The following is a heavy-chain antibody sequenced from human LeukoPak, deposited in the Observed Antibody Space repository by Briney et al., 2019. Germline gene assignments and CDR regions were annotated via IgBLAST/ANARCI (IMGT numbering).Heavy chain of an antibody. CDR2: ISAYNGNT. CDR3: ARRTLMVRGVIPPDY. J-gene: IGHJ4*02. Sequence: ASVKVSCKASGYTFTGYYMHWVRQAPGQGLEWMGWISAYNGNTNYAQKLQGRVTMTTDTSTSTAYMELRSLRSDDTAVYYCARRTLMVRGVIPPDYWGQGTLVTVSS. CDR1: GYTFTGYY. D-gene: IGHD3-10*01. V-gene: IGHV1-18*04.